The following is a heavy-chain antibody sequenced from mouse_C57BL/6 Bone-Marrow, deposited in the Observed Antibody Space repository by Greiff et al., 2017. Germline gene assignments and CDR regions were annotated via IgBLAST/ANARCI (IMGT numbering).Heavy chain of an antibody. CDR1: GYTFTSYW. CDR2: IDPSDSYT. Sequence: QVQLQQPGAELVRPGPSVKLSCKASGYTFTSYWMHWVKQRPGQGLEWIGVIDPSDSYTNYNPKFQGKATLTVDTASSTAYMQLSSRTSEDAAVYYCARCRYDYDGSCLAYWGQGTLVTVSA. J-gene: IGHJ3*01. V-gene: IGHV1-59*01. D-gene: IGHD2-4*01. CDR3: ARCRYDYDGSCLAY.